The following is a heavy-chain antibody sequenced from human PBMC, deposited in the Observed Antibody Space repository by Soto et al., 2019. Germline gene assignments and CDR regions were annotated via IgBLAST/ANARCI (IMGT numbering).Heavy chain of an antibody. CDR1: VFSVSGKF. V-gene: IGHV3-53*01. CDR2: ISSDSST. Sequence: GGSLRLSCTPSVFSVSGKFMTCVRHAPGKWLEWVSVISSDSSTYYADSVKGRFIISRDSSQNIVFLQMNGLGVEDTAIYYCASGTQRNSLYLYWRQGPLVSVSS. CDR3: ASGTQRNSLYLY. D-gene: IGHD1-7*01. J-gene: IGHJ4*02.